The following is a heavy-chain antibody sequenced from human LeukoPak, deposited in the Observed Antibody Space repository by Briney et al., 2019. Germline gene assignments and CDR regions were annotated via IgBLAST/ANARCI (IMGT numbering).Heavy chain of an antibody. Sequence: SSETLSLTCTVSGGSISISSYYWGWIRQPPGKGLEWIGNIYYSGSTYYNPSLKSRVTISVDTSKNQFSLKLSSVTAADTAVYYCARESGIAVAFDYWGQGTLVTVSS. CDR2: IYYSGST. J-gene: IGHJ4*02. CDR1: GGSISISSYY. D-gene: IGHD6-19*01. CDR3: ARESGIAVAFDY. V-gene: IGHV4-39*07.